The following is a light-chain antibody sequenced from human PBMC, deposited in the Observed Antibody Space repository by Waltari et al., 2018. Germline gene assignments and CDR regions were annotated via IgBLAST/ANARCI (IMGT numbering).Light chain of an antibody. Sequence: HSALTQPASVSGSPGQSTTISCTGTSSAIGGYDYVSWYQQHPGKAPKLMIYDVSKRPSGVSNRFSASKSGDTASLTISGLQTEDEADYYCSSYTSISTSVIFGGGTKVTVL. V-gene: IGLV2-14*03. CDR2: DVS. CDR1: SSAIGGYDY. CDR3: SSYTSISTSVI. J-gene: IGLJ2*01.